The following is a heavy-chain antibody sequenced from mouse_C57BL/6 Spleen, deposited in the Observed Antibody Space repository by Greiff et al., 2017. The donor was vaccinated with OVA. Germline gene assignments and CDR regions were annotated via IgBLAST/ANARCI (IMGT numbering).Heavy chain of an antibody. J-gene: IGHJ4*01. CDR1: GYTFTDYY. CDR2: INPNNGGT. CDR3: ARPYYYGSSRSYAMDY. D-gene: IGHD1-1*01. V-gene: IGHV1-26*01. Sequence: VQLQQSGPELVKPGASVKISCKASGYTFTDYYMNWVKQSHGKSLEWIGDINPNNGGTSYNQKFKGKATLTVDKSSSTAYMELRSLTSEDSAVYYCARPYYYGSSRSYAMDYWGQGTSVTVSS.